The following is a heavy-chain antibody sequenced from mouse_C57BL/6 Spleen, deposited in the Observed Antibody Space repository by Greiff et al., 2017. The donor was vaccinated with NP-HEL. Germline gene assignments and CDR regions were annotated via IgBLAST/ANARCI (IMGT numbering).Heavy chain of an antibody. V-gene: IGHV1-64*01. Sequence: QVQLQQPGAELVKPGASVKLSCQASGYTFTSYWMHWVKQRPGQGLEWIGMIHPNSGSTNYNEKFKSKATLTVAKSSSTAYMQLSSLTSEDSAVYYCARREIELRYMADWGQGTLVTVSA. CDR3: ARREIELRYMAD. CDR2: IHPNSGST. D-gene: IGHD1-1*01. J-gene: IGHJ3*01. CDR1: GYTFTSYW.